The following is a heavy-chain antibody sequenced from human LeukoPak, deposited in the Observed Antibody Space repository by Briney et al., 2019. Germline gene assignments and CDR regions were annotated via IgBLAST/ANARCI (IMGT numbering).Heavy chain of an antibody. V-gene: IGHV3-48*01. D-gene: IGHD2-2*01. CDR1: GFTFCSYS. CDR3: ARDQRYCSSTSCFSHFDY. Sequence: GGSLRLSCAASGFTFCSYSMNWVRQAPGKGLEWVSYISSGSSTIYYADSVKGRFTISRDNAKNSLYLQMNSLRAEDTAVYYCARDQRYCSSTSCFSHFDYWGQGTLVTVSS. CDR2: ISSGSSTI. J-gene: IGHJ4*02.